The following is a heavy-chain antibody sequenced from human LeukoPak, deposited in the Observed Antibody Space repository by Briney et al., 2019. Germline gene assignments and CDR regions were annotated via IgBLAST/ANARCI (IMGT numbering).Heavy chain of an antibody. CDR3: ATTGSSWYDDYYYGMDV. J-gene: IGHJ6*02. D-gene: IGHD6-13*01. CDR1: GYTFTSYD. V-gene: IGHV1-8*01. Sequence: GASVKVSCKASGYTFTSYDINWVRQAAGQGLEWMGWMNPNSGNTGYAQKFQGRVTMTRNTSISTAYMELSSLRSEDTAVCYCATTGSSWYDDYYYGMDVWGQGTAVTVSS. CDR2: MNPNSGNT.